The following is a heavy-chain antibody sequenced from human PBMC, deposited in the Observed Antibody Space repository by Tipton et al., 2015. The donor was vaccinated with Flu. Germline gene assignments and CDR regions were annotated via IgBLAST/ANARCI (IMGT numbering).Heavy chain of an antibody. J-gene: IGHJ5*02. CDR2: ICHSGST. V-gene: IGHV4-39*07. CDR3: ARRDFSNYVSEPKSWFDP. Sequence: TLSLTCTVSGGSISSDSYFWGWIRQPPGKGLEWIGNICHSGSTYDNPSLKSRVTISVDRSKNQFSLRLTSVTAADTAVYYCARRDFSNYVSEPKSWFDPWGQGTLVTVSS. CDR1: GGSISSDSYF. D-gene: IGHD3-16*01.